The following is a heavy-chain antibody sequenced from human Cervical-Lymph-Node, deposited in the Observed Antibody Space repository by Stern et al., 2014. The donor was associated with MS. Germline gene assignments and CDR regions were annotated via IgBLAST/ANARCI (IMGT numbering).Heavy chain of an antibody. J-gene: IGHJ4*02. D-gene: IGHD3-16*02. CDR1: GYRFSTIY. V-gene: IGHV1-2*06. CDR2: IDPSSGAT. CDR3: ARIYCSGDECYHSFDT. Sequence: VQLVESGAEVKKPGASVKVSCKASGYRFSTIYLHWLRPAPGQGLQWIGRIDPSSGATNYSQTVQGRLTMTRDRSITTAYLELSGLRSDDTAVYYCARIYCSGDECYHSFDTWGQGTLVTVSS.